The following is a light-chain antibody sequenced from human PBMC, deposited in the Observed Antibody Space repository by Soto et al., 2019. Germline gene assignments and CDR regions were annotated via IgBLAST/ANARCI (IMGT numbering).Light chain of an antibody. CDR1: QSVISN. CDR3: QQYDIWPPYT. CDR2: DAS. V-gene: IGKV3-15*01. J-gene: IGKJ2*01. Sequence: EIVLTQSPGTLSLSPGERATLSCRASQSVISNYLAWYQQRPGQAPRLLIYDASTRATGIPPRFSGGGSGTEFTVTISSLQSEDFAIYYCQQYDIWPPYTFGQGTKVDIK.